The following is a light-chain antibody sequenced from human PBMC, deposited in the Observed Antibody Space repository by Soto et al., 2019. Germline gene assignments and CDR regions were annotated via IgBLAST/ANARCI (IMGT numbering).Light chain of an antibody. V-gene: IGKV1-5*03. CDR2: QAS. J-gene: IGKJ1*01. Sequence: DIQMTQSPSTLSASVGDRVSITCRASQSISRQLDWYQQKPGKAPNLLIYQASNLETGVPSRFTGSESGTEFTLSISSLQPDDLATYYCLQDQSYWTFGQGTKVEV. CDR3: LQDQSYWT. CDR1: QSISRQ.